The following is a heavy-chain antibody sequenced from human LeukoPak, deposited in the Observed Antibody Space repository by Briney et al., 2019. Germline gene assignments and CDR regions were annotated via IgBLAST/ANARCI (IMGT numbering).Heavy chain of an antibody. Sequence: GGSLRLSCAASGFTVSSNYMSWVRQAPGKGLEWVSVIYSGGSTYYADSVKGRFTISRDNSKNTLYLQMNSLRAEDTAVYYCTVRPTIFGVVPTHDYWGQGTLVTVSS. J-gene: IGHJ4*02. CDR3: TVRPTIFGVVPTHDY. CDR2: IYSGGST. CDR1: GFTVSSNY. D-gene: IGHD3-3*01. V-gene: IGHV3-53*01.